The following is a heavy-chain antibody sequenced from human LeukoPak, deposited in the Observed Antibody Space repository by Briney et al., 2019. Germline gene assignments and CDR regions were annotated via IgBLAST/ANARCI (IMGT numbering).Heavy chain of an antibody. V-gene: IGHV3-23*01. CDR1: GFSFSTYA. J-gene: IGHJ3*02. CDR3: PKTGDYYDSSDFYRPDAFDI. D-gene: IGHD3-22*01. CDR2: ISGSGSKT. Sequence: GGSLRLSCAASGFSFSTYAMSLVRQAPGKGLEWVSAISGSGSKTYYADSVTGRFTISRDNSKNTLFLQMNSLRAEDTAVYHCPKTGDYYDSSDFYRPDAFDIWGLGTVVSVSS.